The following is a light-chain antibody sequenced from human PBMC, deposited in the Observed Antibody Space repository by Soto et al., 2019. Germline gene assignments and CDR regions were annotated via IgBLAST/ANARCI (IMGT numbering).Light chain of an antibody. CDR1: SSDVGSYNL. J-gene: IGLJ7*01. Sequence: QSALTQPASVSGSPGQSITISCTGTSSDVGSYNLVSWYQQHPGKAPKLMISEVSKRPSGISDRFSGSKSGSTASLTISGLXAXXEADYYCCSYAGTSTHTVFGGGTQLTVL. CDR3: CSYAGTSTHTV. V-gene: IGLV2-23*02. CDR2: EVS.